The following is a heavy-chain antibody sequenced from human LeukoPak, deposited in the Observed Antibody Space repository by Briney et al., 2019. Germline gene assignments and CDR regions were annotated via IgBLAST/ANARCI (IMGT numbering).Heavy chain of an antibody. J-gene: IGHJ4*01. Sequence: SSETLSLTCTVSGGSISSSSYYWGWIRQPPGKGLEWIGSIYYSGSTYYNPSLKSRVTISVDTSKNQFSLKLSSVTAADTAVYYCARDGTAAGLYFDLWGQGTLVTVSS. D-gene: IGHD6-13*01. V-gene: IGHV4-39*02. CDR2: IYYSGST. CDR1: GGSISSSSYY. CDR3: ARDGTAAGLYFDL.